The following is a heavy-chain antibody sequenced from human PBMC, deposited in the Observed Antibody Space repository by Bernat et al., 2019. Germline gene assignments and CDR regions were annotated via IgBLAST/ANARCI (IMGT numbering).Heavy chain of an antibody. CDR3: ATTDDSNDHCDY. CDR2: LYHSGST. Sequence: VSGGSISSSNWWCWVRQPPGKVLAWIGALYHSGSTNYNPSLKSRVTISVDKSKNQFSLKLRAVTAADTAVYYCATTDDSNDHCDYWGQGTLV. D-gene: IGHD4-11*01. CDR1: GGSISSSNW. V-gene: IGHV4-4*02. J-gene: IGHJ4*02.